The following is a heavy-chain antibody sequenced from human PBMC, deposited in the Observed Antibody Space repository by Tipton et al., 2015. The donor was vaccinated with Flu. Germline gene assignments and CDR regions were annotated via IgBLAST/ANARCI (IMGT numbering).Heavy chain of an antibody. D-gene: IGHD3-16*02. J-gene: IGHJ4*02. V-gene: IGHV3-23*01. CDR2: ISGSGGST. CDR1: GFTFSSYA. Sequence: SLRLSCAASGFTFSSYAMSWVRQAPGKGLEWVSAISGSGGSTYYADSVKGRFTISRDNSKNTLYLQMNSLRAEDTAVYYCAKTDGNYDYVWGSYRLNSEFDYWGQGTLVTVSS. CDR3: AKTDGNYDYVWGSYRLNSEFDY.